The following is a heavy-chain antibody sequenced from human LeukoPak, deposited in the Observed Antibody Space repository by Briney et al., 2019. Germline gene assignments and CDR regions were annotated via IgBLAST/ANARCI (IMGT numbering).Heavy chain of an antibody. CDR3: ARDLYSDVNHFDY. CDR2: IYHSGNV. J-gene: IGHJ4*02. D-gene: IGHD4-17*01. CDR1: GGSISSGGYY. Sequence: SQTLSLTCSVSGGSISSGGYYWSWIRQPPGKGLEWIGYIYHSGNVYVSASTLYNPSLKTRVSISVDLSKNQFFLDLRSLTAADTAVYYCARDLYSDVNHFDYWGQGTLVTVYS. V-gene: IGHV4-30-2*01.